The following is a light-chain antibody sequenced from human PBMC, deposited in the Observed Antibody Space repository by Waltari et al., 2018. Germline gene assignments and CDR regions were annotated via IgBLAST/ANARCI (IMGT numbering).Light chain of an antibody. CDR2: GVY. J-gene: IGKJ2*01. CDR3: HQYDTAPRT. Sequence: EVVLTQSPGTLSLSPGERATLSCRASQSVTRNYLAWYQQKPGQAPRLLIYGVYSRATGIPDRFSGSGSGTDFSLTISRLEPGDFVVYYCHQYDTAPRTFGQGTKLEI. V-gene: IGKV3-20*01. CDR1: QSVTRNY.